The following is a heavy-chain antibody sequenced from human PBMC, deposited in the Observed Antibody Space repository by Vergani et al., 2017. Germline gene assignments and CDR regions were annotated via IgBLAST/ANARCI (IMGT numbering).Heavy chain of an antibody. CDR2: IYYSGST. J-gene: IGHJ5*02. D-gene: IGHD6-19*01. V-gene: IGHV4-39*01. CDR3: ARHSTVEWLVKLGWIDP. Sequence: QLQLQESGPGLVKPSATLSLTCSVSGASIRSSNYYLGWIRQPPGNGLEWIASIYYSGSTYYNPSLKSRVTISVDTSKNKFSLKLSSVTAADTAVYFCARHSTVEWLVKLGWIDPWGQGILVTVSS. CDR1: GASIRSSNYY.